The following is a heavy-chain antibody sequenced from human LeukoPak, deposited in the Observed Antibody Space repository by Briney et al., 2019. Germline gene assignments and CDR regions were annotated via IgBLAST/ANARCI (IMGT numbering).Heavy chain of an antibody. D-gene: IGHD3-16*01. CDR2: ISGGGGST. V-gene: IGHV3-23*01. J-gene: IGHJ4*02. Sequence: PGGSLRLSCAASGFTVNTYAMNWVRQAPGKGLEWVSAISGGGGSTYYAESVKGRFTISRDNSKSTLYLQMNSLRAEDTAVYYCAKDPTSIITFFDYWGQGTLVTVSS. CDR1: GFTVNTYA. CDR3: AKDPTSIITFFDY.